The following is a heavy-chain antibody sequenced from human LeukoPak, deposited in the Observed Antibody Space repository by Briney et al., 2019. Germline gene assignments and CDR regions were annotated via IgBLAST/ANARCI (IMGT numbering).Heavy chain of an antibody. D-gene: IGHD5-18*01. V-gene: IGHV3-11*04. Sequence: GGSLRLSCAASGFTFSDYYMSWIRQAPGKGLEWVSYISSSGSTIYYADSVKGRFTISRDNAKNSLYLQMNSLRAEDTAVYYCARDRTQLWSSVSYWGQGTLVTVSS. CDR1: GFTFSDYY. CDR2: ISSSGSTI. CDR3: ARDRTQLWSSVSY. J-gene: IGHJ4*02.